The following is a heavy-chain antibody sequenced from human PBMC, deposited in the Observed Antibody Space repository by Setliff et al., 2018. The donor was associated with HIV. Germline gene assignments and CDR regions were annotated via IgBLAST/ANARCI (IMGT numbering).Heavy chain of an antibody. CDR3: ARSVVVVTVEWFDP. CDR1: GDSIDSSSYY. Sequence: SETLSLTCTVSGDSIDSSSYYWGWIRQPPGKGLEWIGSIYNSGGTYYNPSLHGRVTISVDTSKNQFSLRLKSVTAADTAVYYCARSVVVVTVEWFDPWGQGTLVTVS. D-gene: IGHD2-21*02. J-gene: IGHJ5*02. V-gene: IGHV4-39*01. CDR2: IYNSGGT.